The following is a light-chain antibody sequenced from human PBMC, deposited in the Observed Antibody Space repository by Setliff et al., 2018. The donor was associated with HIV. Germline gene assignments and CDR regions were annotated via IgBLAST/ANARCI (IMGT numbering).Light chain of an antibody. Sequence: QSALTQPASVSGSPGQSITISCTGTSSDVGSYNYVSWYQQHPGKAPKLMIYEVSNRPSGVSNRFSGSKSGNTASLTISGLQAEDDADYYCSSYTSSSLYVFGTGTKSPS. CDR1: SSDVGSYNY. J-gene: IGLJ1*01. V-gene: IGLV2-14*01. CDR2: EVS. CDR3: SSYTSSSLYV.